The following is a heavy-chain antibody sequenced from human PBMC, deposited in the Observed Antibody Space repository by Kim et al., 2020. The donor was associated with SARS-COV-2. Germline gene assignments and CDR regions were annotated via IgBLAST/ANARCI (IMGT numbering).Heavy chain of an antibody. CDR2: IYYSGST. CDR1: GGSISSYY. V-gene: IGHV4-59*13. CDR3: ARLYSSSWHDYYYYYGMDV. D-gene: IGHD6-13*01. J-gene: IGHJ6*01. Sequence: SETLSLTCTVSGGSISSYYWSWIRQPPGKGLEWIGYIYYSGSTNYNPSLKSRVTISVDTSKNQFSLKLSSVTAADTAVYYCARLYSSSWHDYYYYYGMDV.